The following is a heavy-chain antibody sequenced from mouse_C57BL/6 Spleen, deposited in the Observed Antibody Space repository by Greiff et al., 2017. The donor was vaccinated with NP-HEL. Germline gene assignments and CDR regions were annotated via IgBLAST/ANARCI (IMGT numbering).Heavy chain of an antibody. J-gene: IGHJ4*01. CDR2: IYPSDSET. V-gene: IGHV1-61*01. CDR1: GYTFTSYW. CDR3: ARRGDGYPYYYAMDY. Sequence: VKLMESGAELVRPGSSVKLSCKASGYTFTSYWMDWVKQRPGQGLEWIGNIYPSDSETHYNQKFKDKATLTVDKSSSTAYMQLSSLTSEDSAVYYCARRGDGYPYYYAMDYWGQGTSVTVSS. D-gene: IGHD2-3*01.